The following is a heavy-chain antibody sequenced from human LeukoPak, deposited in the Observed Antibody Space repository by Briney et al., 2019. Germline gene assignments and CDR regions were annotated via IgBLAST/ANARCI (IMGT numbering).Heavy chain of an antibody. Sequence: GGSLRLSCAASGFTFSSYDMHWVRQATGKGLEWVSAIGTAGDTYYPGSVKGRFTISRENAKNSLYLQMNSLRAGDTAVYYCARVGIAAAGWYYFDYWGQGTLVTVSS. CDR3: ARVGIAAAGWYYFDY. CDR1: GFTFSSYD. CDR2: IGTAGDT. J-gene: IGHJ4*02. V-gene: IGHV3-13*01. D-gene: IGHD6-13*01.